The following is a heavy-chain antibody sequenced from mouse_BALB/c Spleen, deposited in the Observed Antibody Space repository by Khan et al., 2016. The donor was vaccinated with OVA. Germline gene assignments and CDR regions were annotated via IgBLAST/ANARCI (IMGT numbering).Heavy chain of an antibody. CDR1: GFTFSNYW. CDR3: ARGWDWYFDV. Sequence: EVKLEESGGGLVQPGGSMKLSCVASGFTFSNYWMNWVRQSPEKGFEWVAEIRLKSNFYATHYAESVRGRFTISRDDSRSSVYLQLNNLGAEDTGIYYCARGWDWYFDVWGAGTTVTVSA. J-gene: IGHJ1*01. D-gene: IGHD3-3*01. V-gene: IGHV6-6*02. CDR2: IRLKSNFYAT.